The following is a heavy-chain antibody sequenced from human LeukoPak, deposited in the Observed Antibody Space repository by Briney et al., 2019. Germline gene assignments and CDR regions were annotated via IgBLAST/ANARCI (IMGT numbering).Heavy chain of an antibody. CDR3: ARSNPLSYDYVWGSYRYSTDSDY. D-gene: IGHD3-16*02. J-gene: IGHJ4*02. CDR2: IYPGDSDT. CDR1: GYSFTSYW. V-gene: IGHV5-51*01. Sequence: GESLKISCKGSGYSFTSYWIGWVRQMPGKGLEWMGIIYPGDSDTRYSPSFQGQVTISADKSISTAYLQWSSLKASDTAMYYCARSNPLSYDYVWGSYRYSTDSDYWGQGTLVTVSS.